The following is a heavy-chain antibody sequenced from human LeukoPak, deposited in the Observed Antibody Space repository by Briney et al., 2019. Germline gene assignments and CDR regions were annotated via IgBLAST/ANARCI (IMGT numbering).Heavy chain of an antibody. CDR1: GFTFSSYG. D-gene: IGHD3-9*01. V-gene: IGHV3-23*01. Sequence: GGSLRLSCAASGFTFSSYGMSWVRQAPGKGLEWVSAISGSGGSTYYADSEKGRFTISRDNSKNTLYLQMNSLRAEDTAVYYCANSQFYDILTGFDYWGQGTLVTVSS. CDR3: ANSQFYDILTGFDY. CDR2: ISGSGGST. J-gene: IGHJ4*02.